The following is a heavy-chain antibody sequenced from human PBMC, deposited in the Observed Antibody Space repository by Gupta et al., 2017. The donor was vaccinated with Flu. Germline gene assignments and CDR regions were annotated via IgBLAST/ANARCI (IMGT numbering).Heavy chain of an antibody. CDR1: GFTFSSYS. J-gene: IGHJ4*02. D-gene: IGHD6-19*01. CDR3: ARDPSVSIAVAEDDY. Sequence: EVQLVESGGGLVQPGGSLRLSCAASGFTFSSYSMNWVRQAPGKGLEWVSYISSSSSTIYYADSVKGRFTISRDNAKNSLYLQMNSLRDEDTAVYYCARDPSVSIAVAEDDYWGQGTLVTVSS. CDR2: ISSSSSTI. V-gene: IGHV3-48*02.